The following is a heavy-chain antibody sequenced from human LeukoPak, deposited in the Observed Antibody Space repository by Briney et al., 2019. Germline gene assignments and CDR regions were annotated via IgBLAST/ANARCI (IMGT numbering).Heavy chain of an antibody. CDR2: ISSSGSTI. Sequence: GGSLRLSCAASGFTFSSYEMNWVRQAPGKGLEWVSYISSSGSTIYYADSVKGRFTISRDNAKNSLYLQMNSLRAEDTAVYYCAKEGDYNAFDYWGQGTLVTVSS. CDR1: GFTFSSYE. J-gene: IGHJ4*02. D-gene: IGHD4-11*01. V-gene: IGHV3-48*03. CDR3: AKEGDYNAFDY.